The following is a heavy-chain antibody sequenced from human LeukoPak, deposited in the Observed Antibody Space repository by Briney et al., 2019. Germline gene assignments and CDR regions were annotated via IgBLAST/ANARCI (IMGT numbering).Heavy chain of an antibody. CDR3: ARAQLSYGDYDGPYYFDY. Sequence: SETLSLTCTVSGGSISSSSYYWGWIRQPPGKGLEWIGSIYYSGSTNYNPSLKSRVTISVDRSKNQFSLKLSSVTAADTAVYYCARAQLSYGDYDGPYYFDYWGQGTLVTVSS. CDR2: IYYSGST. CDR1: GGSISSSSYY. J-gene: IGHJ4*02. V-gene: IGHV4-39*07. D-gene: IGHD4-17*01.